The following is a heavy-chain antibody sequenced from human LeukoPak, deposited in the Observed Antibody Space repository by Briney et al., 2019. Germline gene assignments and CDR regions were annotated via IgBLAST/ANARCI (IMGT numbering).Heavy chain of an antibody. CDR1: GFTFSSYG. V-gene: IGHV3-33*01. CDR2: IWYDGSNK. Sequence: GGSLRLSCAASGFTFSSYGMHWVRQAPGKGLEWVAVIWYDGSNKYYADSMKGRFTISRDNSKNTLYLQMNSLRAEDTAVYYCAIGPRATSNWGQGTLVTVSS. J-gene: IGHJ4*02. CDR3: AIGPRATSN.